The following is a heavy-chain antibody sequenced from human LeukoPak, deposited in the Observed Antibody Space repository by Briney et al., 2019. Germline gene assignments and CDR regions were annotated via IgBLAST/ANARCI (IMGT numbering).Heavy chain of an antibody. Sequence: PGRSLRLSCAASGFTFSNYDMHWVRQAPDKGLEWVAVISYDGSNKYYADSVKGRFTISRDNSKNTVYLQMNSLRAEDTAVYYCAKDREGTTFDNWGQGTLVTVSS. V-gene: IGHV3-30*18. J-gene: IGHJ4*02. CDR1: GFTFSNYD. CDR2: ISYDGSNK. D-gene: IGHD1-7*01. CDR3: AKDREGTTFDN.